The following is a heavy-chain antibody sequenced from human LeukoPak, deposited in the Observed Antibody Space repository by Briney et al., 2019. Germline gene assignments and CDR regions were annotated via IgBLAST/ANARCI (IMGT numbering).Heavy chain of an antibody. CDR3: ARDIRDDSSGSRTIDEVDAFGI. CDR2: FSGSGGST. Sequence: GGSLRLSCAASGFTFSNYGMSWVRQAPGKGLEWVSAFSGSGGSTYYADSVKGRFTISRDNAKNSLYLQMNSLRAEDTAVYYCARDIRDDSSGSRTIDEVDAFGIWGQGTMVTVSS. V-gene: IGHV3-23*01. J-gene: IGHJ3*02. D-gene: IGHD6-19*01. CDR1: GFTFSNYG.